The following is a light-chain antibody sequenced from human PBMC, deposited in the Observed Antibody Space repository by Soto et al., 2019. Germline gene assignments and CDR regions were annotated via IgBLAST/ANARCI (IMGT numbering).Light chain of an antibody. CDR2: DAS. J-gene: IGKJ4*01. V-gene: IGKV3-11*01. CDR3: QQRSSWRVT. Sequence: STLSLSPGERATLSCRASQSVSTFLAWYQQKPGQAPRLVVYDASKRATGIPARFSGSGSGTDFTLTISSLEPEDFAVYYCQQRSSWRVTFGGGTKVDIK. CDR1: QSVSTF.